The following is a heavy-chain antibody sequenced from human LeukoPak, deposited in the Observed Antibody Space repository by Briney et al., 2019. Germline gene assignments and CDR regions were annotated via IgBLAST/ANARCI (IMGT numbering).Heavy chain of an antibody. CDR2: INPSGGST. Sequence: ASVKVSCKASGYTFTSYYMHWVRQAPGQGLEWMGIINPSGGSTSYAQKFQGRVTMTRDTSTSTVSMELSSLRSEDTAVYYCARGEEFEAYCGGDCYPFDYWGQGTLVTVSS. V-gene: IGHV1-46*01. D-gene: IGHD2-21*02. CDR1: GYTFTSYY. CDR3: ARGEEFEAYCGGDCYPFDY. J-gene: IGHJ4*02.